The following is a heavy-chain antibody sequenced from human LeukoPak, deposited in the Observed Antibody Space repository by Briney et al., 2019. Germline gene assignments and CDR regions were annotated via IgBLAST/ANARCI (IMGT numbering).Heavy chain of an antibody. V-gene: IGHV3-21*01. CDR2: ITSSSAYV. CDR3: ARGGESYYGSGSHDY. Sequence: GGSLRLSCAASGFTFSSYEMNWVRQAPGKGLEWVSAITSSSAYVYYADSVRGRFTISRDNAKKSLYLQMNSLRAEDTAVYYCARGGESYYGSGSHDYWGQGTLVTVSS. D-gene: IGHD3-10*01. CDR1: GFTFSSYE. J-gene: IGHJ4*02.